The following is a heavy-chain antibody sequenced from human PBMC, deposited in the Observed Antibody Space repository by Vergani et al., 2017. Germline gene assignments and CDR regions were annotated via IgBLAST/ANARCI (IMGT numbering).Heavy chain of an antibody. Sequence: QVQLQESGAGLVKPPGTLSLTCAVSGGSISSSNWWSWVRQPPGKGLEWIGEIYHSGSTNYNPSLKRRVTISVDKSKNQFSLKLSSVTAADTAVYYCARGPTVTSVLYYYGMDVWGQATTVTVSS. V-gene: IGHV4-4*03. D-gene: IGHD4-17*01. J-gene: IGHJ6*02. CDR2: IYHSGST. CDR1: GGSISSSNW. CDR3: ARGPTVTSVLYYYGMDV.